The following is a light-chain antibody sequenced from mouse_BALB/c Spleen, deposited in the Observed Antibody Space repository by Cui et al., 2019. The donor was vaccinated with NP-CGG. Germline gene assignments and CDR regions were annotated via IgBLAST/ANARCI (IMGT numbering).Light chain of an antibody. CDR3: ALWYSNHWV. CDR2: GTN. CDR1: TGAVTTSNY. V-gene: IGLV1*01. Sequence: QAVVTQESALTTSPGETVTLTCRSSTGAVTTSNYANWVQKKPDHLFTGLIGGTNNRVPGVPARFSGSLIGDKAALTITGAQTGDEAIYFCALWYSNHWVFGGGTKLTVL. J-gene: IGLJ1*01.